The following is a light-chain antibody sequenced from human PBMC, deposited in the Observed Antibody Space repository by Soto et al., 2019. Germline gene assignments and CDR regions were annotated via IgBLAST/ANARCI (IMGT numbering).Light chain of an antibody. CDR3: QQYNIHWT. V-gene: IGKV1-39*01. CDR2: AAS. CDR1: QSISSY. Sequence: DIQMTQSPSSLSASVGDRVTITCRASQSISSYLNWYQRKPGKAPKLLIYAASSLQSGVPSRFSGSGSGTEFTLTISSLQPDDFATYYCQQYNIHWTFGQGTKVDI. J-gene: IGKJ1*01.